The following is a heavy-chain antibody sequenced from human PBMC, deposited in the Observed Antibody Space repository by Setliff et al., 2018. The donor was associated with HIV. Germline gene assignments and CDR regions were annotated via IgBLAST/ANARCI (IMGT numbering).Heavy chain of an antibody. Sequence: SETLSLTCAVYGGSFSGYYWSWIRQPPGKGLEWIGEINHSGSTNYNPSLKSRVTISVGTSKNQFSLKLSSVTAADTAVYYCARSPGDYEFDYWGQGTLVTVSS. V-gene: IGHV4-34*01. D-gene: IGHD4-17*01. J-gene: IGHJ4*02. CDR2: INHSGST. CDR3: ARSPGDYEFDY. CDR1: GGSFSGYY.